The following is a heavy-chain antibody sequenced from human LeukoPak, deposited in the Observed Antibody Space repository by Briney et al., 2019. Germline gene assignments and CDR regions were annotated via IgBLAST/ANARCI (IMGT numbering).Heavy chain of an antibody. Sequence: GGSLRLSCAASGFTFSSYAMSWVRKAPGKGLEWVSAISGSGGSTYYADSVKGRFTISRDNSKNTLYLQMNSLRAEDTAVYYCAKGSRDFWSGYHIRYYFDYWGQGTLVTVSS. CDR2: ISGSGGST. CDR1: GFTFSSYA. CDR3: AKGSRDFWSGYHIRYYFDY. V-gene: IGHV3-23*01. J-gene: IGHJ4*02. D-gene: IGHD3-3*01.